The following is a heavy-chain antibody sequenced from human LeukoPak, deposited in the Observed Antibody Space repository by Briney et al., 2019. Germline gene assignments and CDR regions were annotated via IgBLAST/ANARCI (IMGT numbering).Heavy chain of an antibody. D-gene: IGHD4-17*01. CDR2: TYYSGST. CDR1: GVSMSSGAFY. V-gene: IGHV4-30-4*08. Sequence: SQTLSLTCTVSGVSMSSGAFYWSWIRQHPGKGLEWIGTTYYSGSTYYNPSLKSRVTISVDRSKNQFSLKLTSVTAADTAVYYCARAFPFDDYGDPDAFDIWGQGTMVTVSS. J-gene: IGHJ3*02. CDR3: ARAFPFDDYGDPDAFDI.